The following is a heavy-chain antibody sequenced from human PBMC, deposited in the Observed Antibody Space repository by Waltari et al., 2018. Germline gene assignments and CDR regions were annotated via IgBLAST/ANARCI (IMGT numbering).Heavy chain of an antibody. Sequence: EVQLVQSGAEVKKPGESLKIPCKASGYGFTSYWLGWVRQMPAKGLAWMGIIWPGDSDTRYSPSFQGQVTLSADKSISTAYLQWSSLEASDTAIYYCARGYLSGTNHYFDYWGQGTLVTVSS. V-gene: IGHV5-51*01. CDR1: GYGFTSYW. CDR3: ARGYLSGTNHYFDY. J-gene: IGHJ4*02. D-gene: IGHD3-10*01. CDR2: IWPGDSDT.